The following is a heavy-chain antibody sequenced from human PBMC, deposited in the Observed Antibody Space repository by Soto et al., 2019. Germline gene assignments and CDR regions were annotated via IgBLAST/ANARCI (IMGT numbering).Heavy chain of an antibody. V-gene: IGHV3-33*01. Sequence: SLRLSCAASGFTFSSYGMHWVRQAPGKGLEWVAVIWYDGSNKYYADSVKGRFTISRDNSKNTLYLQMNSLRAEDTAVYYCARTYYYGSGSYRPALDYWGQGTLVTVSS. J-gene: IGHJ4*02. CDR3: ARTYYYGSGSYRPALDY. CDR2: IWYDGSNK. CDR1: GFTFSSYG. D-gene: IGHD3-10*01.